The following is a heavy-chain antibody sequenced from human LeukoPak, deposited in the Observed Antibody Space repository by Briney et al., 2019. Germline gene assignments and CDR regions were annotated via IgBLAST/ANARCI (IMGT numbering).Heavy chain of an antibody. CDR3: ARHPLRGAENYFDY. Sequence: SETLSLTCTVSGASISSNYWSWIRQPPGKGLEWIGHMYYSGSTNYNPSLKSRVIISIDASKNQFSLKLSFVTAADTAVYYCARHPLRGAENYFDYWGQGTLVTVSS. CDR2: MYYSGST. D-gene: IGHD4-17*01. V-gene: IGHV4-59*08. CDR1: GASISSNY. J-gene: IGHJ4*02.